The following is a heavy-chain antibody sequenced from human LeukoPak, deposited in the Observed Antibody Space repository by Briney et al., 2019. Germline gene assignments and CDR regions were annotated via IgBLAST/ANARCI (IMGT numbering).Heavy chain of an antibody. D-gene: IGHD6-19*01. J-gene: IGHJ4*02. V-gene: IGHV5-51*01. CDR3: ARQGVYSSGWYPFDY. CDR2: IYPGVSDT. CDR1: GYSFTNYW. Sequence: NRGESLKISCKGSGYSFTNYWIGWVRQMPGKGLKWMGIIYPGVSDTRYSPSFQGQVTISVDKSISTAYLQWSGLKASDTAMYYCARQGVYSSGWYPFDYWGQGTLVTVSS.